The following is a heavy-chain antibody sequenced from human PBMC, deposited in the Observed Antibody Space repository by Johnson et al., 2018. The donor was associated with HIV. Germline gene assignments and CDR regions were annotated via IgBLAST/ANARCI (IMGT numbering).Heavy chain of an antibody. V-gene: IGHV3-7*01. CDR3: ASGVSAAGASGFDI. J-gene: IGHJ3*02. CDR1: GFTFNNYW. CDR2: IKEDGSDK. D-gene: IGHD6-13*01. Sequence: EVQLVESGGDLVQPGGSLRLSCAASGFTFNNYWMHWVRQAPGKGLEWVANIKEDGSDKHFVESVKGRFTISRDNAKKSLYLQMNSLRVEDTAMYYVASGVSAAGASGFDIWGQGTMVTVSS.